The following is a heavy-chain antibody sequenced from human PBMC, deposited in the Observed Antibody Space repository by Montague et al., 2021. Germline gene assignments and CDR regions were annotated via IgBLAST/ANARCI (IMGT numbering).Heavy chain of an antibody. CDR2: IAYARSIT. Sequence: SLRLSCAASGFPFSSYSMNWLRQAPGKGLEWVSYIAYARSITWYADSVKGRFTISRDNSMNSLYLQMNNVRGEDTAVYYCAREVLKVAAGMIDYWGQGTLVTVSS. CDR1: GFPFSSYS. V-gene: IGHV3-48*04. D-gene: IGHD6-13*01. CDR3: AREVLKVAAGMIDY. J-gene: IGHJ4*02.